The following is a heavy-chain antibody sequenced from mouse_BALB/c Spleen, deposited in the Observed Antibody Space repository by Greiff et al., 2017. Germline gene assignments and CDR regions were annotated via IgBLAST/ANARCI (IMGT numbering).Heavy chain of an antibody. J-gene: IGHJ3*01. CDR1: GFTFSSFG. CDR3: ARDAYDVGVRFAY. CDR2: ISSGSSTI. V-gene: IGHV5-17*02. D-gene: IGHD2-2*01. Sequence: EVQGVESGGGLVQPGGSRKLSCAASGFTFSSFGMHWVRQAPEKGLEWVAYISSGSSTIYYADTVKGRFTISRDNPKNTLFLQMTSLRSEDTAMYYCARDAYDVGVRFAYWGQGTLVTVSA.